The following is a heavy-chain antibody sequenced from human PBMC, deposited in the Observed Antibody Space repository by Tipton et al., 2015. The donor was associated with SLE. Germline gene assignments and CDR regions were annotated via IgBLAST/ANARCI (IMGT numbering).Heavy chain of an antibody. CDR2: VYYNGSG. D-gene: IGHD3-22*01. CDR3: ARVRDYYDTNGYQTYFDC. Sequence: TLSLTCTVSGGSISGHYWTWIRQSPGMGLEWIGYVYYNGSGNHNPSLKGRVTISGDASQNQFSLRLSSVTAADTAVYYCARVRDYYDTNGYQTYFDCWGQGILVTVSS. V-gene: IGHV4-59*11. J-gene: IGHJ4*02. CDR1: GGSISGHY.